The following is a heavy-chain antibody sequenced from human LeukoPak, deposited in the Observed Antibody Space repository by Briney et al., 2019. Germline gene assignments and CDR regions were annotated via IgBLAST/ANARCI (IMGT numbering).Heavy chain of an antibody. Sequence: SETLSLTCTVSGGSISSYYWSWIRQPPGKGLEWIGYIYYSGSTNYNPSLKSRVTISVDTSKNQFSLKLSSVTAADTAVYYCARAGGNGFEYFDLWGRGTLVTVSS. J-gene: IGHJ2*01. CDR2: IYYSGST. D-gene: IGHD4-23*01. CDR1: GGSISSYY. V-gene: IGHV4-59*12. CDR3: ARAGGNGFEYFDL.